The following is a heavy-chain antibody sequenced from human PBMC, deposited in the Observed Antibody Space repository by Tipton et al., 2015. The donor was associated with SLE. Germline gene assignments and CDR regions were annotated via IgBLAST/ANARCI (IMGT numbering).Heavy chain of an antibody. CDR1: GFTFSYYE. CDR3: AKAPFEKGPYYYYYYMDV. Sequence: SLRLSCAASGFTFSYYEMNWVRQAPGKGLEWLSYISSSGSTIYYADSVKGRFTISRGNSKNSLYLQMNSLRVEATAIYYCAKAPFEKGPYYYYYYMDVWGRGTTVTVSS. CDR2: ISSSGSTI. D-gene: IGHD3-9*01. V-gene: IGHV3-48*03. J-gene: IGHJ6*03.